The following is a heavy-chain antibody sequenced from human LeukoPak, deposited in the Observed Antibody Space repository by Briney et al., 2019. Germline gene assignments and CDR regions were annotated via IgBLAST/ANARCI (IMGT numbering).Heavy chain of an antibody. CDR2: ISSSSSYI. J-gene: IGHJ4*02. CDR1: GFTFNSYS. Sequence: PGGSLRLSCVVSGFTFNSYSMNWVRQAPGKGLEWVSSISSSSSYIYYADSVKGRFTISRDNAKNSLYLQMNSLRAEDTAVYYCAKGGVLTDYLSRAFESWGQGTLITVSS. D-gene: IGHD3-9*01. V-gene: IGHV3-21*01. CDR3: AKGGVLTDYLSRAFES.